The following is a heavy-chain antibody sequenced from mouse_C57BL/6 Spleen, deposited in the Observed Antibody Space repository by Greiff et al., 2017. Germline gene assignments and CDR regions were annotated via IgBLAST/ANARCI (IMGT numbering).Heavy chain of an antibody. CDR1: GYAFSSYW. CDR2: IYPGDGDT. Sequence: VQRVESGAELVKPGASVKISCKASGYAFSSYWMNWVKQRPGKGLEWIGQIYPGDGDTNYNGKFKGKATLTADKTSSTAYMQLSSLTSEDSAVYFCAKTGTYYFDYWGQGTTLTVSS. D-gene: IGHD4-1*01. J-gene: IGHJ2*01. V-gene: IGHV1-80*01. CDR3: AKTGTYYFDY.